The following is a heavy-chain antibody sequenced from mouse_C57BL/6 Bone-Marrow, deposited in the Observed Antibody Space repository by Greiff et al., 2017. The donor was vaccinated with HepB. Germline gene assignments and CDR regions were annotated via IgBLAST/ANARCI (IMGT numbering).Heavy chain of an antibody. Sequence: QVHVKQPGAELVRPGSSVKLSCEASGYTFTSYWMHWVKQRPIQGLEWIGNIDPSDSETHYNQKFKDKATLTVDKSSSTAYMQLSSLTSEDSAVYYCARSDYGSMDYWGQGTSVTVSS. CDR2: IDPSDSET. D-gene: IGHD1-1*01. CDR3: ARSDYGSMDY. CDR1: GYTFTSYW. J-gene: IGHJ4*01. V-gene: IGHV1-52*01.